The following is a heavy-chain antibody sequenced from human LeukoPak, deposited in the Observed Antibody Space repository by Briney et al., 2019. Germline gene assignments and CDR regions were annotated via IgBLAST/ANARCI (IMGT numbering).Heavy chain of an antibody. J-gene: IGHJ6*02. D-gene: IGHD6-13*01. Sequence: ASVKVSCRVSGYTVTELSMHWVRQAPGRGLEWMGGFDFEDGETIYAQKFQGRVAMTEDTSTDTAYMELSSLRSEDTAVYYCASPRGGYLVYYGMDVWGQGTTVTVSS. CDR1: GYTVTELS. CDR2: FDFEDGET. V-gene: IGHV1-24*01. CDR3: ASPRGGYLVYYGMDV.